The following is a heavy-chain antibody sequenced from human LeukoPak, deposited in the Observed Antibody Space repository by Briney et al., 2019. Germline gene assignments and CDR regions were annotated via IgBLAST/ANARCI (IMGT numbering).Heavy chain of an antibody. CDR3: ARQVRRVQLWPTYYFDY. Sequence: PSETLSLTCTVSGGSISSSSYYWGWIRQPPGKGLEWIGSIYYSGSTYYNPSLKSRVTISVDTSKNQFSLKLSSVTAADTAVYYCARQVRRVQLWPTYYFDYWGQGTLVTVSS. V-gene: IGHV4-39*01. D-gene: IGHD5-18*01. CDR2: IYYSGST. CDR1: GGSISSSSYY. J-gene: IGHJ4*02.